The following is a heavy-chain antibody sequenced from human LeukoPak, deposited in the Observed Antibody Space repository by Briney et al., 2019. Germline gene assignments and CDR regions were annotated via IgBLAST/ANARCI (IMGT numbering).Heavy chain of an antibody. D-gene: IGHD1-26*01. J-gene: IGHJ3*02. CDR1: GFTFSSYA. V-gene: IGHV3-21*01. CDR2: ISSSSSYI. Sequence: GGSLRLSCAASGFTFSSYAMSWVRQAPGKGLEWVSSISSSSSYIYYADSVKGRFTISRDNAKNSLYLQMNSLRAEDTAVYYCAREGLVGATYPTMVDAFDIWGQGTMVTVSS. CDR3: AREGLVGATYPTMVDAFDI.